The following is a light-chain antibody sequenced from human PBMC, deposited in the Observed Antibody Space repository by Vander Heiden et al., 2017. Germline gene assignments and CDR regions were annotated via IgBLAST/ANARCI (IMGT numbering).Light chain of an antibody. CDR3: QQWDNTPMT. Sequence: DIQMTQSPSSLSASTGDRVTITCRASQNISSFLSWYQQKPGKAPKFLIYDASNLQSGVPSRFRGSGSGTDFALTITSLQPEDFASYYCQQWDNTPMTFGQGTKVEIK. V-gene: IGKV1-39*01. CDR2: DAS. CDR1: QNISSF. J-gene: IGKJ1*01.